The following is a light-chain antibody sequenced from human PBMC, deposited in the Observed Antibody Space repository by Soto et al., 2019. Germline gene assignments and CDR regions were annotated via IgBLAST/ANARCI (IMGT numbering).Light chain of an antibody. J-gene: IGKJ1*01. CDR3: RRYNIWGT. Sequence: EIVMTQSPATLSVSPGERATLSCRASQSVSSNLAWYQQKPGQAPRLLIYGASTRATGIPARFSGSGSGTEFTLTFSSLQSEEFAGCFCRRYNIWGTFGQGTKLEIK. CDR1: QSVSSN. CDR2: GAS. V-gene: IGKV3-15*01.